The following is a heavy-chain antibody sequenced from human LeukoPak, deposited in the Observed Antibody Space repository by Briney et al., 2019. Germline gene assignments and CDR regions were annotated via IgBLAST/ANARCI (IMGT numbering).Heavy chain of an antibody. CDR1: GGSFSGYY. V-gene: IGHV4-34*01. D-gene: IGHD3-10*01. CDR2: INHSGST. CDR3: ARESAPEYGSGSYIDY. J-gene: IGHJ4*02. Sequence: SETLSLTCAVYGGSFSGYYWSWIRQPPGKGLEWIGEINHSGSTNYNPSLKSRVTISVDRSKNQFSLKLGSVTAADTAVYYCARESAPEYGSGSYIDYWGQGTLVTVSS.